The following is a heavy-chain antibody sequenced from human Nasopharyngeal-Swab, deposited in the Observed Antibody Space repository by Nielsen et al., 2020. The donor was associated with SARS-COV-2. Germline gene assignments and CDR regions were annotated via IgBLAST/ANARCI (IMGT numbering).Heavy chain of an antibody. CDR2: ISSSSSYI. Sequence: WIRQPPGKGLEWVSSISSSSSYIYSADSVKGRFTISRDNAKNSLYLQMNSLRAEDTAVYYCARDGSGLRYFDWLPRGAFDYWGQGTLVTVSS. CDR3: ARDGSGLRYFDWLPRGAFDY. J-gene: IGHJ4*02. V-gene: IGHV3-21*01. D-gene: IGHD3-9*01.